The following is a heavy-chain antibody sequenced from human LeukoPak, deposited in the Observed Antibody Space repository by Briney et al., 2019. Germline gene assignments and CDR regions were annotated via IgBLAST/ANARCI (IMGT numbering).Heavy chain of an antibody. Sequence: SETLSLTCTVSGGSITSSNDYWGWIRQPPGKGLEWIGSIYYSGSTYYNPSLKSRVTISVDTSKNQFSLKLSSVTAADTAVYYCARGGGAKGKSRFYYYYYMDVWGKGTTVTVSS. CDR3: ARGGGAKGKSRFYYYYYMDV. CDR1: GGSITSSNDY. CDR2: IYYSGST. D-gene: IGHD3-10*01. V-gene: IGHV4-39*07. J-gene: IGHJ6*03.